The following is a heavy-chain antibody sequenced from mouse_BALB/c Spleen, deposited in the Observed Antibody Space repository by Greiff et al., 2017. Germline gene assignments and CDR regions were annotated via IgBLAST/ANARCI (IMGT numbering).Heavy chain of an antibody. Sequence: EVQLVESGPGLVKPSQSLSLTCTVTGYSITSDYAWNWIRQFPGNKLEWMGYISYSGSTSYNPSLKSRISITRDTSKNQFFLQLNSVTTEDTATYYCARSGIYYGNFYAMDYWGQGTSVTVSS. V-gene: IGHV3-2*02. CDR3: ARSGIYYGNFYAMDY. CDR2: ISYSGST. CDR1: GYSITSDYA. J-gene: IGHJ4*01. D-gene: IGHD2-1*01.